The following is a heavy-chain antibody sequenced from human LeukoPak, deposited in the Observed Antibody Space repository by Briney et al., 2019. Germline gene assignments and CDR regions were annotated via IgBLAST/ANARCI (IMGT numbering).Heavy chain of an antibody. V-gene: IGHV4-39*07. D-gene: IGHD2/OR15-2a*01. J-gene: IGHJ4*02. Sequence: PSETLSLTGSVSSGSISTRNYYWGWVRQPPGKGLEWIGSIYYRGSTYYNPSLTSRATISVDTSKNQFSLRLSSVTAADTAVYFCARDIEYDYFDCWGQGTLVTVSS. CDR1: SGSISTRNYY. CDR2: IYYRGST. CDR3: ARDIEYDYFDC.